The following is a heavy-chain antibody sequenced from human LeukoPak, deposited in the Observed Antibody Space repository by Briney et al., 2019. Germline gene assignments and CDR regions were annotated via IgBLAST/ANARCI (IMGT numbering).Heavy chain of an antibody. CDR1: GGSISSYY. Sequence: PSETLSLTCTVSGGSISSYYWSWIRQPPGKGLEWIGYIYYSGSTNYNPSLKSRVTISVDTSKNQFSLKLSSVTAADTAVYYCARPSGYYKNWFDPWGQGTLVTVSS. D-gene: IGHD3-3*01. J-gene: IGHJ5*02. CDR3: ARPSGYYKNWFDP. CDR2: IYYSGST. V-gene: IGHV4-59*12.